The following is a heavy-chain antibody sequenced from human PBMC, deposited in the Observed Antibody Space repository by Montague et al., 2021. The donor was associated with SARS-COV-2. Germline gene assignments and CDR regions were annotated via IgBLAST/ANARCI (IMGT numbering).Heavy chain of an antibody. V-gene: IGHV4-59*01. J-gene: IGHJ4*02. CDR1: GASMSYIS. CDR3: ARDWESGSYRHYFDS. CDR2: MYLNGSA. Sequence: SETLSLTCTVSGASMSYISCHWIWQPHATGMGWIFYMYLNGSADXNPSLKGQVPITMDTSKNQLSLNLTSVTAADTAMYFCARDWESGSYRHYFDSWGQGTLITVSS. D-gene: IGHD1-26*01.